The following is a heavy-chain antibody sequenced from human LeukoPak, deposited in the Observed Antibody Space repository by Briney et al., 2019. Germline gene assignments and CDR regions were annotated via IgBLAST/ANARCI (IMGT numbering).Heavy chain of an antibody. CDR2: IYYSGST. CDR1: GGSISSSSYN. D-gene: IGHD6-19*01. CDR3: ATLTPVAGNAFDI. V-gene: IGHV4-39*01. J-gene: IGHJ3*02. Sequence: SETLSLTCTVSGGSISSSSYNWSWLRQPPGKGLEWIGSIYYSGSTYYNPSLKSRVTISVDTSKNQFSLKLSSVTAADTAVYYCATLTPVAGNAFDIWGQGTMVTVSS.